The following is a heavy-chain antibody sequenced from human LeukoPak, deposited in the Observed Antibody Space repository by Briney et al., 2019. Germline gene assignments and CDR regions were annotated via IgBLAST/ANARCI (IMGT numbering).Heavy chain of an antibody. CDR1: GGSISSYY. CDR3: ARRGGDSSSWYHWFDP. V-gene: IGHV4-59*08. Sequence: PSETLSLTCTVSGGSISSYYWSWIRQPPGKGLEWIGYIYYSGSTNYNPSLKSRVTISVDTSKNQFSLELSSVTAADTAVYYCARRGGDSSSWYHWFDPWGQGTLVTVSS. CDR2: IYYSGST. J-gene: IGHJ5*02. D-gene: IGHD6-13*01.